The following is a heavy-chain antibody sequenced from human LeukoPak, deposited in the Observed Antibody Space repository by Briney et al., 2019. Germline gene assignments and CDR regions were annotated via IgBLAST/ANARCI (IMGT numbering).Heavy chain of an antibody. J-gene: IGHJ2*01. CDR2: MWSDGTKT. CDR1: GFTLSHFG. CDR3: ARDADTTAFYWYFDL. D-gene: IGHD2/OR15-2a*01. V-gene: IGHV3-33*01. Sequence: GGSLRLSCAASGFTLSHFGMHWVRQAPGKGLELVALMWSDGTKTSYADSVKGRFTISRDISRNTLYLQMNSLRAEDTALYYCARDADTTAFYWYFDLWGRGTLVTVSS.